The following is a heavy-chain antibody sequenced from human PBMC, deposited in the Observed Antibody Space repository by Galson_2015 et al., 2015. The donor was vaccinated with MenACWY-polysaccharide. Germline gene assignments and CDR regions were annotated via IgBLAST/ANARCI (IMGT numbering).Heavy chain of an antibody. D-gene: IGHD4-17*01. V-gene: IGHV4-31*03. Sequence: LSLTCNVSGGSISSRGYHWTWIRQHPRKGLEWIGYIFNRGGTKTNPSLESRVTVSADRSKNQFSLKLSSVTAADTAVYYCAGIPSTMTSFGWFGPWGQGTLVTVSS. J-gene: IGHJ5*02. CDR2: IFNRGGT. CDR1: GGSISSRGYH. CDR3: AGIPSTMTSFGWFGP.